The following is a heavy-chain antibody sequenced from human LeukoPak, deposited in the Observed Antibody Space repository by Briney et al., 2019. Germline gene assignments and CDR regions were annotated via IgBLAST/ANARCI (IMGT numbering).Heavy chain of an antibody. CDR2: IYYSGST. CDR3: ARGPYDFWSGYLPWFDP. CDR1: GGSISGYY. D-gene: IGHD3-3*01. Sequence: PSETLSLTCTVSGGSISGYYWSWIRQPPGKGLEWIGYIYYSGSTNYNPSLKSRVTISVDTSKNQFSLKLSSVTAADTAVYYCARGPYDFWSGYLPWFDPWGQGTLVTVSS. J-gene: IGHJ5*02. V-gene: IGHV4-59*12.